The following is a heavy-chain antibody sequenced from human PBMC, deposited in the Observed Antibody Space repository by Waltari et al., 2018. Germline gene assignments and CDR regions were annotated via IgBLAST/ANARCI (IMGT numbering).Heavy chain of an antibody. J-gene: IGHJ2*01. CDR1: GFTFRSYA. V-gene: IGHV3-23*04. D-gene: IGHD5-12*01. CDR2: ARGSDGLT. Sequence: EVQLVESGGGLVQPGGSLRLSCAASGFTFRSYAMSWVRQAPGGEMEWGSCARGSDGLTNYADAADGRLTISRDKVKNTLLLQVNSVRADDAAVYYCAKELGGFSGSHWYFDLWGRGTLVTVSS. CDR3: AKELGGFSGSHWYFDL.